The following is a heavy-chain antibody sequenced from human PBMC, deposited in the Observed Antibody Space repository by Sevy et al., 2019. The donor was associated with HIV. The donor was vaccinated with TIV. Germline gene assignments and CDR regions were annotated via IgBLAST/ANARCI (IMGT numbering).Heavy chain of an antibody. Sequence: SETLSLTCTVSGGSISTFYWSWVRQPPGKGLEWIGYIYYSGSTNYNPSLESRVTISIDTSKNHFSLKRSSVTAADTAVYYCARHRNLNRRDGFDIWGQGTMVTVSS. J-gene: IGHJ3*02. CDR3: ARHRNLNRRDGFDI. CDR2: IYYSGST. CDR1: GGSISTFY. V-gene: IGHV4-59*08.